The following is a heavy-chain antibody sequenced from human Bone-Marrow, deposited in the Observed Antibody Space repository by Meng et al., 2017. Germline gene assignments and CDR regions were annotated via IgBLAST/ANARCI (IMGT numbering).Heavy chain of an antibody. V-gene: IGHV4-30-4*08. Sequence: QVQLQESGPGLVKPSRTLSLTGTVSGGSISSGDYYWSWIRQPPGKGLEWIGYIYYTGTTYYNPSLKSRLTISVDTSKNQFSLNLTSVTAADTAVYYCARDTDFWSASNWFDPWGPGTLVTVSS. CDR1: GGSISSGDYY. D-gene: IGHD3-3*01. CDR2: IYYTGTT. J-gene: IGHJ5*02. CDR3: ARDTDFWSASNWFDP.